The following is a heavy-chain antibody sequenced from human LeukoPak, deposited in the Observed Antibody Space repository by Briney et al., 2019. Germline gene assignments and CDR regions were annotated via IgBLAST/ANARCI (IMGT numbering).Heavy chain of an antibody. Sequence: PGGSLRLSCAASGFTFSSYGMHWVRPAPGKGLEWVAFIRYDGSNKYYADSVKGRFTISRDNSKNTLYLQMNSLRAEDTAVYYCAKGYSGYDHFDYWGQGTLVTVSS. CDR1: GFTFSSYG. CDR2: IRYDGSNK. CDR3: AKGYSGYDHFDY. J-gene: IGHJ4*02. V-gene: IGHV3-30*02. D-gene: IGHD5-12*01.